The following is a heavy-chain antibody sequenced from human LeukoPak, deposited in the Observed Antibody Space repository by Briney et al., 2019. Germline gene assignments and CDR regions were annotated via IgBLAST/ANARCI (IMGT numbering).Heavy chain of an antibody. D-gene: IGHD2-15*01. J-gene: IGHJ5*02. CDR3: AKDEDCSGGSCYLPNWFDP. CDR1: GFTFNTYG. Sequence: GGTLRLSCAASGFTFNTYGMNWVRQAPGKGLEWVSIISSSGSDTYYADSVKGRFTIARDNPQNTLYLQMNILRADDTAVYYCAKDEDCSGGSCYLPNWFDPWGQGTLVTVSS. CDR2: ISSSGSDT. V-gene: IGHV3-23*01.